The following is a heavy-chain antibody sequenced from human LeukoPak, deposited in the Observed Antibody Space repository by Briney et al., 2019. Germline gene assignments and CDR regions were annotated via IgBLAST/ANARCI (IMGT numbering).Heavy chain of an antibody. CDR1: GYSFTSYW. Sequence: GESLKVSCKGSGYSFTSYWIGWVRQMPGKGLEWMGIIYPGDSDTRYSPSFQGQVTISADKSISTAYLQWSSLKASDTAMYYCARRGFGSGWYTAHYYFDYWGQGTLVTVSS. CDR3: ARRGFGSGWYTAHYYFDY. J-gene: IGHJ4*02. CDR2: IYPGDSDT. D-gene: IGHD6-19*01. V-gene: IGHV5-51*01.